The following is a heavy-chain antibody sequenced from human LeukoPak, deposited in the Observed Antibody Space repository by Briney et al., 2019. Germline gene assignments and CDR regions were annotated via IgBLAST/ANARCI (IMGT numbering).Heavy chain of an antibody. J-gene: IGHJ4*02. D-gene: IGHD4-17*01. V-gene: IGHV4-59*12. CDR2: IYYSGST. CDR3: ARANSRLYGELDY. CDR1: GGSISSYY. Sequence: SETLSLTCTVSGGSISSYYWSWIRQPPGKGLEWIGYIYYSGSTNYNPSLKSRVTISVDTSKNQFSLKLSSVTAADTAVYYCARANSRLYGELDYWGQGTLVTVSS.